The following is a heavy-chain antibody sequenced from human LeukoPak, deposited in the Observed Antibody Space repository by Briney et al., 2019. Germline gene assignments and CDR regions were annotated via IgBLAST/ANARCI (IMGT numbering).Heavy chain of an antibody. CDR2: IFGGGDT. Sequence: GGSLRLSCAASGFTVSSNYMAWVRQPPGKGLEWVSVIFGGGDTYYAGSVRGRFTISRDNSQNTLFLQMNSLRAEDTAVYYCASWPGAWYGEDYWGQGTRVTVSS. V-gene: IGHV3-53*01. J-gene: IGHJ4*02. D-gene: IGHD3-10*01. CDR1: GFTVSSNY. CDR3: ASWPGAWYGEDY.